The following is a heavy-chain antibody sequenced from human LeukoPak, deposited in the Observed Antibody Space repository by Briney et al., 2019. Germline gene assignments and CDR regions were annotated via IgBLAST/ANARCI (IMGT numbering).Heavy chain of an antibody. Sequence: ASVKVSCKSSVHTFTIYDINWVRQATGQGLEWMGWMNPNSGNTGYAQKFQGRVTITRNTSISTAYMELSSLRSEDTAVYYCARDGGDYTLFDYWGQGTLVTVSS. J-gene: IGHJ4*02. V-gene: IGHV1-8*03. CDR3: ARDGGDYTLFDY. D-gene: IGHD4-17*01. CDR1: VHTFTIYD. CDR2: MNPNSGNT.